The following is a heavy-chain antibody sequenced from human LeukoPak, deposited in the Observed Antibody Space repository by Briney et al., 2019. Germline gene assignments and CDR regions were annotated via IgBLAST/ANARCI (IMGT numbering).Heavy chain of an antibody. CDR2: INPSGGST. CDR3: ARGRGLYYYDSSGYLFDP. J-gene: IGHJ5*02. D-gene: IGHD3-22*01. V-gene: IGHV1-46*01. CDR1: GYTFTSYY. Sequence: ASVKVSCKASGYTFTSYYMHWVRQAPGQGLEWMGIINPSGGSTSYAQKFQGRVTMTRDTSTSTVYMELSSLRSEDTAVYYCARGRGLYYYDSSGYLFDPWGQGTLVTVSS.